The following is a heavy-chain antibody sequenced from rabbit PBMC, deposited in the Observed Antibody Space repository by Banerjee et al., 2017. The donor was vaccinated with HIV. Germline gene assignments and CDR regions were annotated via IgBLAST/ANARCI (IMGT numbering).Heavy chain of an antibody. D-gene: IGHD1-1*01. Sequence: QEQLVESGGGLVQPGSSLTLTCKASGFSFSSRYVLSWVRQTPGKGLEWIGCIDTGSGSAYYASWAKVRVTISRTSSTTVTLKMTSLTAADTATYFGARGSISGTDYNLWGPGTLVTDS. V-gene: IGHV1S45*01. CDR3: ARGSISGTDYNL. CDR1: GFSFSSRYV. CDR2: IDTGSGSA. J-gene: IGHJ4*01.